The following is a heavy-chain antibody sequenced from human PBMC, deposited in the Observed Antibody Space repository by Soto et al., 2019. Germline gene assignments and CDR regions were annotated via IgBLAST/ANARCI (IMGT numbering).Heavy chain of an antibody. V-gene: IGHV4-4*07. J-gene: IGHJ6*02. CDR3: AREQRGLSYYCYGMDV. CDR2: IYTSGST. CDR1: GGSISSYY. Sequence: PSETLSLTCTVSGGSISSYYWSWIRQPAGKGLEWIGRIYTSGSTNYNPSLKSRVTMSVDTSKNQFSLKLSSVTAADTALYYCAREQRGLSYYCYGMDVWGQGTTVTVSS. D-gene: IGHD4-17*01.